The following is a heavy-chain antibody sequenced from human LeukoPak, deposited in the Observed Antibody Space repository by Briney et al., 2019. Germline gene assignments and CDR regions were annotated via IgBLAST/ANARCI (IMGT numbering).Heavy chain of an antibody. CDR1: GYRFNAYW. CDR2: IYPDDSDT. J-gene: IGHJ3*01. D-gene: IGHD3-22*01. V-gene: IGHV5-51*01. CDR3: ARPNITSYYDSRGYDAFDV. Sequence: KSGESLKISCKGSGYRFNAYWIAWVRQMPGKGPEWMGIIYPDDSDTRYSPSFQGQVTISADKSVRTAYLQWSSLKASDTAMYYCARPNITSYYDSRGYDAFDVWGQGTMVTVSS.